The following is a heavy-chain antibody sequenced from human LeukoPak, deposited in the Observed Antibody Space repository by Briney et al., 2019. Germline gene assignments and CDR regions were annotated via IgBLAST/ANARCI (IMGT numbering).Heavy chain of an antibody. D-gene: IGHD3-22*01. J-gene: IGHJ4*02. CDR1: GGSFSGYY. V-gene: IGHV4-34*01. Sequence: SETLSLTCAVYGGSFSGYYWSWIRQPPGKGLEWIGEINHSGSTNYNPSLKSRVTISVDTSKNQFSLKLSSVTAADTAVYYCARGEGRITMIVVLSEGFPISDYWGQGTLVTVSS. CDR3: ARGEGRITMIVVLSEGFPISDY. CDR2: INHSGST.